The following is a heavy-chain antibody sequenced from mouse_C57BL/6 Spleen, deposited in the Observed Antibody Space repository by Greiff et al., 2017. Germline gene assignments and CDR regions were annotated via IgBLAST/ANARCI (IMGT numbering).Heavy chain of an antibody. Sequence: EVNLVESGGGLVQPGESLKLSCESNEYEFPSHDMSWVRKTPGKRLELVAAINSDGGSTYYPDTLERRFIISRDNTKKTLYLQMSSLRSEDTALYYCARRGYGNYWYFDVWGTGTTVTVSS. D-gene: IGHD2-1*01. V-gene: IGHV5-2*01. CDR3: ARRGYGNYWYFDV. CDR2: INSDGGST. J-gene: IGHJ1*03. CDR1: EYEFPSHD.